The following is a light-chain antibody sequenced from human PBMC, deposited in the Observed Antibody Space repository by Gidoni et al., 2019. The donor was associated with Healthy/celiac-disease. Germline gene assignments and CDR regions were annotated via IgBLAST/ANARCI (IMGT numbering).Light chain of an antibody. CDR2: KAS. V-gene: IGKV1-5*03. Sequence: DIQLTQSPSTLSASVGDRVIITCRASQGISSWLAWYQQKPGKAPKLLIYKASSLESGVPSRFSGSGSGTEFTLTISSLQPDDFATYYCQQYNSYSPWTFGQGTKVEIK. J-gene: IGKJ1*01. CDR3: QQYNSYSPWT. CDR1: QGISSW.